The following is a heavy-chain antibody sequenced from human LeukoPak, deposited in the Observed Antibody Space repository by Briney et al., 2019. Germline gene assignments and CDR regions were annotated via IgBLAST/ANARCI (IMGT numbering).Heavy chain of an antibody. J-gene: IGHJ4*02. V-gene: IGHV4-39*07. CDR2: IYYSGST. D-gene: IGHD3-9*01. Sequence: PSETLSLTCTVSGGSISSSSYYWGWIRQPPGKGLEWIGSIYYSGSTYYNPSLKSRVTISVDTSKNQFSLKLSSVTAADTAVYYCARGTPSVLRYFDWLMEGGYFDYWGQGTLVTVSS. CDR1: GGSISSSSYY. CDR3: ARGTPSVLRYFDWLMEGGYFDY.